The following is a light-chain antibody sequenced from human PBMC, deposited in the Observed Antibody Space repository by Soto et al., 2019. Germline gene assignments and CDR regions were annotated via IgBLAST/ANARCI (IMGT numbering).Light chain of an antibody. Sequence: ETVLTQSPGTLSLSPGERATLSCRAGQSVSGTALAWYQQRPGQTPRLLIYGASTRATGIPDRFSGSGSGTDFTLTISRLEPEDIAVYFCQQYGNSPWTFGQGTKVEIK. V-gene: IGKV3-20*01. CDR3: QQYGNSPWT. CDR2: GAS. CDR1: QSVSGTA. J-gene: IGKJ1*01.